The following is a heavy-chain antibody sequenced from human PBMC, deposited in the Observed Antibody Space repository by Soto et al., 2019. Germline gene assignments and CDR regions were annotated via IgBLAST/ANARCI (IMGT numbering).Heavy chain of an antibody. V-gene: IGHV4-34*01. J-gene: IGHJ6*03. Sequence: SETLSLTCAVYGGSFSGYYWSWIRQPPGKGLEWIGEINHSGSTNYNPSLKSRVTISVDASKNQFSLKLSSVTAADTAVYYCARGRGDGTIFGVVIIHPGTYYYTDVWGKGTTVTVSS. CDR1: GGSFSGYY. CDR3: ARGRGDGTIFGVVIIHPGTYYYTDV. D-gene: IGHD3-3*01. CDR2: INHSGST.